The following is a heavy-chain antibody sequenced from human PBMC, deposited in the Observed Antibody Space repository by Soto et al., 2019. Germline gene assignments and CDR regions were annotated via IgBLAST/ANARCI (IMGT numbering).Heavy chain of an antibody. CDR2: ISSCGSYT. D-gene: IGHD2-21*02. Sequence: QVQLVASGGGLVKPGVSLRLSCAASGFIFSDYYMSWIRQAPGKGLEWVSYISSCGSYTNYADSVKGRFTISRDNAKNSLFLQTNSLRGEDTAVYYCARNYCGGDCYPTPRYYGMDVWGQGTTVTVSS. CDR1: GFIFSDYY. J-gene: IGHJ6*02. V-gene: IGHV3-11*06. CDR3: ARNYCGGDCYPTPRYYGMDV.